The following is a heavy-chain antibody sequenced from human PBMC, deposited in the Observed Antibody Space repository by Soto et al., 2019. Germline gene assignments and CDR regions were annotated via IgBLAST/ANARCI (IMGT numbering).Heavy chain of an antibody. V-gene: IGHV4-59*01. Sequence: SETLSLTCTVSGGSISSYCWSWIRQPPGKGLEWIGYIYYSGSTNYNPSLKSRVTISVDTSKNQFSLKLSSVTAADTAVYYCARGNEYYYYYYMDVWGKGTTVTVSS. CDR3: ARGNEYYYYYYMDV. D-gene: IGHD1-1*01. CDR2: IYYSGST. CDR1: GGSISSYC. J-gene: IGHJ6*03.